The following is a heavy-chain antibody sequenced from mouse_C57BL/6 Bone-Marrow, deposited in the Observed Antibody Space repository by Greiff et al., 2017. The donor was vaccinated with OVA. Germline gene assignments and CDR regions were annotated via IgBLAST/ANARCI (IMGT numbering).Heavy chain of an antibody. D-gene: IGHD3-2*02. CDR1: GFTFSSYG. CDR2: ISSGGSYT. J-gene: IGHJ4*01. Sequence: DVKLVESGGDLVKPGGSLKLSCAASGFTFSSYGMSWVRQTPDKRLEWVATISSGGSYTYYPDSVKGRFTISRDNAKNTLYLQMSSLKSEDTAMYYCARQTAQATFAMDYWGQGTSVTVSS. CDR3: ARQTAQATFAMDY. V-gene: IGHV5-6*02.